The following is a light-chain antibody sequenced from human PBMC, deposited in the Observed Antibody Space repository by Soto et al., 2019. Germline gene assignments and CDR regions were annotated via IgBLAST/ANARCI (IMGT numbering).Light chain of an antibody. CDR3: SSYTSSSTPYV. J-gene: IGLJ1*01. CDR1: SSDVGRYNY. V-gene: IGLV2-14*01. CDR2: DVS. Sequence: QSALTQPASVSGSPGQSITISCTGTSSDVGRYNYVSWYQQHPGKAPELLIYDVSNRPSGVSNRFSGSKSGNTASLTISGLQAEDEADYYCSSYTSSSTPYVFGTGTKVTVL.